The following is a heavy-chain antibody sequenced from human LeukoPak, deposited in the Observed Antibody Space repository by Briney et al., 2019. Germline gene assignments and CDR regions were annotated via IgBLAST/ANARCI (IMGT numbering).Heavy chain of an antibody. CDR3: ARDRSVTGNCWSDP. J-gene: IGHJ5*02. CDR2: INPNSGGT. D-gene: IGHD4-17*01. Sequence: ASVKVSCKASGYTFTGYYMHWVRQAPGQGLEWMGWINPNSGGTNYAQKFQGRVTMTRDTSISTAYMELSRLRSDDTAVYYCARDRSVTGNCWSDPWGQGTLVTVSS. V-gene: IGHV1-2*02. CDR1: GYTFTGYY.